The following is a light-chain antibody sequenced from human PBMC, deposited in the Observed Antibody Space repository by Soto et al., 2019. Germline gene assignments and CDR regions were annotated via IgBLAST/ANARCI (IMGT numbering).Light chain of an antibody. CDR1: QSVSSN. Sequence: EVVMTQSPVTLSVSPGDRATLSCRASQSVSSNLAWFQQKFGRAPRLLMYGASTRATDVPARFSGSGSGTEFNLTLSSLQSEDFAVYFCQQYSLWPKTFVQGTRVEIK. J-gene: IGKJ1*01. V-gene: IGKV3-15*01. CDR3: QQYSLWPKT. CDR2: GAS.